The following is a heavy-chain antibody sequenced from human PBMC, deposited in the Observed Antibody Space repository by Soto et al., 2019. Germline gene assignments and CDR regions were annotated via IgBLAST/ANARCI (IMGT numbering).Heavy chain of an antibody. CDR2: ITSKSTTI. D-gene: IGHD3-16*01. V-gene: IGHV3-48*02. Sequence: AGGSLRLSCAASGFTFTRYSMNWVRQAPGQGLEWVSYITSKSTTIKYADSVKGRFTVSRDNAKNSLYLQLNSLRDEDTAVYYCAREMGACSDSSCYPGPYDSWGQGTLVTVSS. CDR3: AREMGACSDSSCYPGPYDS. CDR1: GFTFTRYS. J-gene: IGHJ5*02.